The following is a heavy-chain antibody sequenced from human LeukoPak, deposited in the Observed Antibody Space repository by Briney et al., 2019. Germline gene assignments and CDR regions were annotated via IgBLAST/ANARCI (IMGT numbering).Heavy chain of an antibody. CDR2: ISSSSYI. CDR1: GFTFSSYS. J-gene: IGHJ4*02. Sequence: GGSLRLSCAASGFTFSSYSMNWVRQAPGKGLEWVSSISSSSYIYYADSVKGRFTISRDNAKNSLYLQMNSLRAEDTAVYYCAPRGDGYNYDGYWGQGTLVTVSS. D-gene: IGHD5-24*01. CDR3: APRGDGYNYDGY. V-gene: IGHV3-21*01.